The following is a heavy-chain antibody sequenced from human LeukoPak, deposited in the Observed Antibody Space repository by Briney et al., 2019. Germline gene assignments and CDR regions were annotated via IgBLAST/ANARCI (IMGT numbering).Heavy chain of an antibody. D-gene: IGHD6-19*01. CDR1: GLSFNNCW. CDR2: IDNDGNT. J-gene: IGHJ4*02. Sequence: GGSLRLSCAASGLSFNNCWMHWVRQAPGKGLEWVSRIDNDGNTKYADSVNGRFPISRDNPQNTLYLQTNTLRADNTAVYYFVRSIGWPAYWSQGCIVTVS. V-gene: IGHV3-74*03. CDR3: VRSIGWPAY.